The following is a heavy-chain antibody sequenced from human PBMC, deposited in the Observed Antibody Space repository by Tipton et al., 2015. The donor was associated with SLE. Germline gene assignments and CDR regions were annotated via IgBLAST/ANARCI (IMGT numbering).Heavy chain of an antibody. CDR1: GGSISSYY. Sequence: TLSLTCTVSGGSISSYYWSCLRQPAGKGLEWIGRIYTSGSTNYNPSLKSRVTMSVDTSKNQFSLKLSSVTAADTAVYYCARDYYGSGSYLDAFDIWGQGTMVTVSS. V-gene: IGHV4-4*07. CDR2: IYTSGST. D-gene: IGHD3-10*01. CDR3: ARDYYGSGSYLDAFDI. J-gene: IGHJ3*02.